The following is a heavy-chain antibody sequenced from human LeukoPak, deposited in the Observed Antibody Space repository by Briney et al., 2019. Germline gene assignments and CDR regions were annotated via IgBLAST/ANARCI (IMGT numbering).Heavy chain of an antibody. Sequence: SETLSLTCTVSGDSIRSYYWSWIRQPPGKGLEWIGNIHYSGSTKYNPSLKSRVTISVDTSKNQFSLKVSSLTAADTAVYYCARGQRRLQDYWGQGTLVTVSS. CDR1: GDSIRSYY. J-gene: IGHJ4*02. CDR2: IHYSGST. V-gene: IGHV4-59*01. CDR3: ARGQRRLQDY.